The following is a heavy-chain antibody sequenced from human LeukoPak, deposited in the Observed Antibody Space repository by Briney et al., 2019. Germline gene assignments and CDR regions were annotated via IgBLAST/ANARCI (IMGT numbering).Heavy chain of an antibody. V-gene: IGHV1-2*02. D-gene: IGHD6-19*01. CDR1: GYTFTGYY. CDR3: ARDLAVASFDY. CDR2: INPNSGGT. Sequence: ASVKLSCKASGYTFTGYYIHWVRQAPGQGREWMGWINPNSGGTNYAQKFQGRVTMTRDTSISTAYMELSRLRSDDTAVYYCARDLAVASFDYWGQGTLVTVSS. J-gene: IGHJ4*02.